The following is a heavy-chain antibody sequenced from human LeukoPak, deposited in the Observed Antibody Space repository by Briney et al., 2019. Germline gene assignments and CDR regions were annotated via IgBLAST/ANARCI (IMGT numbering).Heavy chain of an antibody. CDR2: IIPILGIA. CDR3: ARDRVKLERRGMYFDY. Sequence: ASVKVSCKASGGTFSSYAISWVRQAPGQGLEWMGRIIPILGIANYAQKFQGRVTITADKSTSTAYMELSSLRSEDTAVYYCARDRVKLERRGMYFDYWGQGTLVTVSS. V-gene: IGHV1-69*04. J-gene: IGHJ4*02. CDR1: GGTFSSYA. D-gene: IGHD1-1*01.